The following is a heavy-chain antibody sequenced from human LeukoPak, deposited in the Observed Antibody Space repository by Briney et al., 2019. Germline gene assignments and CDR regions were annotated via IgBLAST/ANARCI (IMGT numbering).Heavy chain of an antibody. CDR3: AKVLYYYDSSGYYYRDYYYGMDV. V-gene: IGHV3-23*01. D-gene: IGHD3-22*01. Sequence: GGSLRLSCAASGFTSSSYAMSWVRQAPGKGLEWVSAISGSGGSTYYADSVKGRFTTSRDNSKNTLYLQMNSLRAEDTAVYYCAKVLYYYDSSGYYYRDYYYGMDVWGQGTTVTVSS. CDR1: GFTSSSYA. CDR2: ISGSGGST. J-gene: IGHJ6*02.